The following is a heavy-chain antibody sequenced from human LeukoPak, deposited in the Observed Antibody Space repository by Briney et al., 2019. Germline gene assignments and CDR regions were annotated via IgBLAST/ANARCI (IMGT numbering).Heavy chain of an antibody. CDR2: IKPSGGTT. CDR1: GYTFTNYY. J-gene: IGHJ4*02. V-gene: IGHV1-46*01. Sequence: ASVKVSCKASGYTFTNYYMHWVRQAPGQGLEWMGIIKPSGGTTAYAQKFQDRVTTTRDTSTSTVYMELSSLRSEDTAVYYCARDYDTVEGSGSYPSDHWGQGTLVTVSS. CDR3: ARDYDTVEGSGSYPSDH. D-gene: IGHD3-10*01.